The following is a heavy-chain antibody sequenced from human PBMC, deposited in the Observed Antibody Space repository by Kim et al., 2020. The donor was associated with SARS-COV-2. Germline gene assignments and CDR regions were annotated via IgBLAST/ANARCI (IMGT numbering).Heavy chain of an antibody. D-gene: IGHD3-10*01. Sequence: ASVKVSCKAFGYTFINYYVYWVRQAPGQGLEWMGMINPSGGSRTYAQKFQGRVTMTRDTSTSTVDMELSSLTSEDTAVYYCARGLSGSYYIDYWGPGTLVTVSS. CDR3: ARGLSGSYYIDY. CDR1: GYTFINYY. CDR2: INPSGGSR. V-gene: IGHV1-46*01. J-gene: IGHJ4*02.